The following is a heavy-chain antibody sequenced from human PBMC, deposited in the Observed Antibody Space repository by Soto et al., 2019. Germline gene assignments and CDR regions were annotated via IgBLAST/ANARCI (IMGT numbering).Heavy chain of an antibody. D-gene: IGHD5-12*01. CDR2: IWYDGGNE. Sequence: SLRLSCAPSGFTFSSFGMHWVRQAPGKGLEWVAVIWYDGGNEYYADSVKGRFTISRDNSKNTLYLQMNNLRSEDTAVYYCARDSGYDIDYWGQGTLVTVSS. CDR1: GFTFSSFG. V-gene: IGHV3-33*01. CDR3: ARDSGYDIDY. J-gene: IGHJ4*02.